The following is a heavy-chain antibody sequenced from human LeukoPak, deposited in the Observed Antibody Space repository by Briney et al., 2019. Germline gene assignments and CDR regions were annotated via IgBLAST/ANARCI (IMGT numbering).Heavy chain of an antibody. CDR3: TTSYYDSSGFRA. Sequence: PGGSLRLSCAASGFSLNNAWMSWVRQAPGKGREWVGRIKSKTDGETIDYAAPVRGRSTISRDDSKNMVYLVMNNLKTEDTAVYYCTTSYYDSSGFRAWGQGTLVTVSS. CDR1: GFSLNNAW. J-gene: IGHJ4*02. CDR2: IKSKTDGETI. D-gene: IGHD3-22*01. V-gene: IGHV3-15*01.